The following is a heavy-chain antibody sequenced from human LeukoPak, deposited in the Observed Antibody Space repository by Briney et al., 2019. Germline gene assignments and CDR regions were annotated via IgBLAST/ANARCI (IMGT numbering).Heavy chain of an antibody. CDR3: ARGWFGELSFFGY. CDR2: ISSSSSYI. CDR1: GFTFSSYS. Sequence: GESLTLSCAASGFTFSSYSMNWLRQAPGKGLEWVSSISSSSSYIYYADSVKGRFTISRDNAKNSLYLQMNSLRAEDTAVYYCARGWFGELSFFGYWGQGTLVTAAS. J-gene: IGHJ4*02. V-gene: IGHV3-21*01. D-gene: IGHD3-10*01.